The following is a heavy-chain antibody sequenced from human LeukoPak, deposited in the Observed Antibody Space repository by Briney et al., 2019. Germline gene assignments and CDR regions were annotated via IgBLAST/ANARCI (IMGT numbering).Heavy chain of an antibody. Sequence: PGGSLRLSCSASGSIFYSYAMHWVRQAPGRGLEYVAAITSSGSSTFHANSVKGRFTISRDNSKNTLYLQMGSLRPEDMAVYFCTRGPGYDYVWGTYRADYWGQGTLVTVSS. J-gene: IGHJ4*02. V-gene: IGHV3-64*01. CDR1: GSIFYSYA. CDR3: TRGPGYDYVWGTYRADY. D-gene: IGHD3-16*02. CDR2: ITSSGSST.